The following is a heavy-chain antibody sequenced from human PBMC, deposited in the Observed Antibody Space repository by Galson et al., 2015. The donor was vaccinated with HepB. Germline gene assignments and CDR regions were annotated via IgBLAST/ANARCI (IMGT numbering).Heavy chain of an antibody. CDR3: AKCWGPGTTGRNTGAFDI. V-gene: IGHV3-23*01. CDR2: ISGSGGST. J-gene: IGHJ3*02. Sequence: SLRLSCAASGFTFSSYAMSWVRQAPGKGLEWVSAISGSGGSTYYADSVKGRFTISRDNSKNTLYLQMNSLRAEDTAVYYCAKCWGPGTTGRNTGAFDIWGQGTMVTVSS. D-gene: IGHD3-9*01. CDR1: GFTFSSYA.